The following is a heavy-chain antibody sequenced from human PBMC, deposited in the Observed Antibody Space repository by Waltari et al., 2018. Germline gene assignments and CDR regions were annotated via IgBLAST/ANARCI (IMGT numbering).Heavy chain of an antibody. D-gene: IGHD3-9*01. J-gene: IGHJ4*02. CDR2: IYWNDSK. CDR3: AFTYDILTGYFDH. V-gene: IGHV2-5*01. Sequence: QITLKESGPALIKPTQPLTLTCSFSGFSLTTNGVGVGWIRQPPGKALEWLALIYWNDSKRYNPSLRSRRTITKDTAKDQVALTLTYMAPEDTATYFCAFTYDILTGYFDHWGQGTLVTASS. CDR1: GFSLTTNGVG.